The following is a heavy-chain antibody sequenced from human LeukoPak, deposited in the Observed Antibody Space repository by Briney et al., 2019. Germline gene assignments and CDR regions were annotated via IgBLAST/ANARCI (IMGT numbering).Heavy chain of an antibody. CDR3: SKMSYTGRWHWNFDY. J-gene: IGHJ4*02. Sequence: SETRSLTCTLSGGSVSSSTFYWGWFRHPPGKGLDWIGSIYYVGSTYCNPSLRSRFTMSMDTSKNQFSPKLNSVTAADTAVNYCSKMSYTGRWHWNFDYWGQGALVTVSS. V-gene: IGHV4-39*01. CDR2: IYYVGST. D-gene: IGHD2-2*02. CDR1: GGSVSSSTFY.